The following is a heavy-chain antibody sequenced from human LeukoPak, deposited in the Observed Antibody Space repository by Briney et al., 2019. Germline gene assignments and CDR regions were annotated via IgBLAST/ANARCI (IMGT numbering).Heavy chain of an antibody. CDR1: GFTLTSHW. D-gene: IGHD6-25*01. J-gene: IGHJ4*02. CDR3: VRPVHFAADY. Sequence: GGSLRLSCAASGFTLTSHWMSWVRQAPGKGLEWVANIKQDGSEKFYVDSVKGRFTISRDNAKKSLYLQMNSLRAEDTAVYYCVRPVHFAADYWGQGTLVTVSS. V-gene: IGHV3-7*01. CDR2: IKQDGSEK.